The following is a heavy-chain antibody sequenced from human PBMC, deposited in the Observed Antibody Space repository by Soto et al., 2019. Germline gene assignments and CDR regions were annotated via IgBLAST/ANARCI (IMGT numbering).Heavy chain of an antibody. Sequence: QVQLEQSGGEVKQPGSSVRVSCKTSGGTFSTYAINWVRQAPGQGLEWMGAIIPLFGTADYSQKFQGRVTSTAAEATSTAYMELSSLRFDDTAVYFCARPKGTYSSGYYYFDFWGQGTLVTVSS. V-gene: IGHV1-69*01. CDR3: ARPKGTYSSGYYYFDF. D-gene: IGHD6-19*01. CDR2: IIPLFGTA. CDR1: GGTFSTYA. J-gene: IGHJ4*02.